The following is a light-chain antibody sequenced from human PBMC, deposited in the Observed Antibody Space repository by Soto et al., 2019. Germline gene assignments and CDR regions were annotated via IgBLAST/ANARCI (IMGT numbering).Light chain of an antibody. CDR2: WAS. CDR3: QQYYSTPWT. J-gene: IGKJ1*01. V-gene: IGKV4-1*01. CDR1: QSVLYSADTKNY. Sequence: DIVMTQSPDSLAVSLGERATINCKSSQSVLYSADTKNYLAWYQQKPGQHPKLLIYWASTRESGVPDRFSGSGSGTDFTLTISSLQAEDVAVYYCQQYYSTPWTFGQGTNVEIK.